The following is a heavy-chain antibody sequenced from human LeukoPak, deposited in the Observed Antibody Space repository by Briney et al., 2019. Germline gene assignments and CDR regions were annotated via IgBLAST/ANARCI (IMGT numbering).Heavy chain of an antibody. CDR2: TIPIRGIA. CDR1: GGTFTIYA. J-gene: IGHJ4*02. D-gene: IGHD3-3*01. Sequence: SVNLSFKSSGGTFTIYAISWVRHAPGQGLEWMGRTIPIRGIANYAQKYQGRVTITADKSTSTAYMELSSMSSEDTAVYYCARGIETDRVRYDFWSGAFDYWGQGTLVTVSS. V-gene: IGHV1-69*10. CDR3: ARGIETDRVRYDFWSGAFDY.